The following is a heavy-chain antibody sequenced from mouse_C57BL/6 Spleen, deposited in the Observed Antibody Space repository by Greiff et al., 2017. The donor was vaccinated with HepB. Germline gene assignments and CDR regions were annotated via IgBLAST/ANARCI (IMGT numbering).Heavy chain of an antibody. CDR3: AREGGSSWSCFAY. D-gene: IGHD6-1*01. V-gene: IGHV5-4*01. Sequence: EVKVVESGGGLVKPGGSLKLSCAASGFTFSSYAMSWVRQTPEKRLEWVATISDGGSYTYYPDNVKGRFTISRDNAKNNLYLQMSHLKSEDTAMYYCAREGGSSWSCFAYWGQGTLVTVSA. J-gene: IGHJ3*01. CDR2: ISDGGSYT. CDR1: GFTFSSYA.